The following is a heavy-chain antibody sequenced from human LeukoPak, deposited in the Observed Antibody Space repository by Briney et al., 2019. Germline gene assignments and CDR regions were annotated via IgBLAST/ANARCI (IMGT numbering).Heavy chain of an antibody. CDR3: ARASYCSDGVCHNLRWFGP. J-gene: IGHJ5*02. CDR2: INSSGST. V-gene: IGHV4-4*07. D-gene: IGHD2-8*01. CDR1: GGSISNFY. Sequence: SETLSLTCTVSGGSISNFYWSWIRQPAGKGLEWIGRINSSGSTNYNPSLKSRGTMSVDTSKSQFSLQLTSVTAADPAVYYCARASYCSDGVCHNLRWFGPWGQGTLVTVSS.